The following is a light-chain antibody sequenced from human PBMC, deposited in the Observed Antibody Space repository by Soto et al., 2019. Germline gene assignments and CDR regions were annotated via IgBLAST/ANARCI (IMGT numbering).Light chain of an antibody. Sequence: DIVMTQSPLSLPVTTGEPASFSXRSSPSLLSSNGYNYLYWXLQKPGXSPQXXXYLXSNRASGGPDRFSGSGSGTDFTLKISRVEAEDVGVYYCMQALQTPWTFGQGTKVDIK. J-gene: IGKJ1*01. V-gene: IGKV2-28*01. CDR1: PSLLSSNGYNY. CDR3: MQALQTPWT. CDR2: LXS.